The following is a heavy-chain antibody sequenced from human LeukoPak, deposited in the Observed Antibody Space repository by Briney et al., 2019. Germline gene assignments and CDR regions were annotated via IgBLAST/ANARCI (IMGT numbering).Heavy chain of an antibody. CDR1: GYTFTNYD. Sequence: ASVKVSCKASGYTFTNYDINWVRRATGQGLEWMGWMNPNSGNTGYAQKFQGRVTMTRSTSISTAYMELSSLTSEDTAVYYCAREKVATTTSGSDAFDIWGQGTMVTVSS. CDR3: AREKVATTTSGSDAFDI. D-gene: IGHD5-12*01. V-gene: IGHV1-8*01. CDR2: MNPNSGNT. J-gene: IGHJ3*02.